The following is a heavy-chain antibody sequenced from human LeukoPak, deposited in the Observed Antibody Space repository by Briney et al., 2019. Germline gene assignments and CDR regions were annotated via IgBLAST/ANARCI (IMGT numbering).Heavy chain of an antibody. Sequence: GASVKVSCKVSGYTLTELSMHWVRQAPGRGLEWMGGFDPEDGETIYAQKFQGRVTMTEDTSTDTAYMELSSLRPEDTAVYYCATAHTVTYAFDIWGQGTMVTVSS. CDR1: GYTLTELS. CDR2: FDPEDGET. J-gene: IGHJ3*02. V-gene: IGHV1-24*01. CDR3: ATAHTVTYAFDI. D-gene: IGHD4-17*01.